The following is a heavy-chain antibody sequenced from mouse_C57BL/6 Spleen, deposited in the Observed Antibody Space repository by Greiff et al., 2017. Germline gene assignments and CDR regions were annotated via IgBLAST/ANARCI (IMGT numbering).Heavy chain of an antibody. CDR1: GYAFSSSW. V-gene: IGHV1-82*01. J-gene: IGHJ4*01. D-gene: IGHD2-5*01. CDR3: AYYSNYVVYYYAMDY. CDR2: IYPGDGDT. Sequence: QVQLKESGPELVKPGASVKISCKASGYAFSSSWMNWVKQRPGKGLEWIGRIYPGDGDTNYNGKFKGKAILTADKSSSTAYMQLSSLTSEDSAVYFCAYYSNYVVYYYAMDYWGQGTSVTVSS.